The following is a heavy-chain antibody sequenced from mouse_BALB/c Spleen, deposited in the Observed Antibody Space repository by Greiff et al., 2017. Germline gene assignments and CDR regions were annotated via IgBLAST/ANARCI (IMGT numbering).Heavy chain of an antibody. CDR3: ARFRGYLYYFDY. CDR2: INPSNGRT. J-gene: IGHJ2*01. CDR1: GYTFTSYW. D-gene: IGHD2-2*01. V-gene: IGHV1S81*02. Sequence: QVQLQQPGAELVKPGASVKLSCKASGYTFTSYWMHWVKQRPGQGLEWIGEINPSNGRTNYNEKFKSKATLTVDKSSSTAYMQLSSLTSEDSAVYYCARFRGYLYYFDYWGQGTTLTVSS.